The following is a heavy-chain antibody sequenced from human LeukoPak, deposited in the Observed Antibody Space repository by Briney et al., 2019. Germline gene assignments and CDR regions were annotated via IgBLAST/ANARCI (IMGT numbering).Heavy chain of an antibody. CDR3: ARDLRGIVAPPR. V-gene: IGHV4-4*02. D-gene: IGHD2-15*01. J-gene: IGHJ4*02. CDR2: VYHSGSA. CDR1: GDSISSPKW. Sequence: SETLSLTCAVSGDSISSPKWWSWVRQPPGQGLGWIGEVYHSGSANYNPSVKSRVTISVDKSKNQFSLRLTSATAADTAVYYCARDLRGIVAPPRWGQGTLVSVSS.